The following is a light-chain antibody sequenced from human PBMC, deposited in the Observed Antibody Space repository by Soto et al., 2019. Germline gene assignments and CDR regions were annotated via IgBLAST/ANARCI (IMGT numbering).Light chain of an antibody. CDR2: SAS. CDR3: QQYNNWWT. CDR1: QSVANS. Sequence: EIVMTQSPDTLPVSPGERATLSCRASQSVANSIAWYQQKPGQAPRLLIYSASTRATGIPARFSGSGSGTGFTLTISSLQSEDFAVYYCQQYNNWWTFGQGTKVDIK. V-gene: IGKV3-15*01. J-gene: IGKJ1*01.